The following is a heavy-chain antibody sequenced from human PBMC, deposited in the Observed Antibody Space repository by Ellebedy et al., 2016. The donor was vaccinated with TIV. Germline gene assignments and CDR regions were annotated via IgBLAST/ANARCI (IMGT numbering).Heavy chain of an antibody. CDR2: ISAYNDNT. J-gene: IGHJ6*02. D-gene: IGHD6-25*01. CDR1: GYNFGIYG. CDR3: AKWRESGKWPPGMDV. Sequence: AASVKVSCKASGYNFGIYGVSWVRQAPGQGLEWMGWISAYNDNTNYAQKLRGRLTMTTNKSTTTAYMELRSLNYDDTAVYYCAKWRESGKWPPGMDVWGQGTTVTVSS. V-gene: IGHV1-18*01.